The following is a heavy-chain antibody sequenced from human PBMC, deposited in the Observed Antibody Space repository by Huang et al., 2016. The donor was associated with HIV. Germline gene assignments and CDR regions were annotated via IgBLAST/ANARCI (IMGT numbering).Heavy chain of an antibody. V-gene: IGHV3-30*18. Sequence: VQLVESGGGVVQPGRSLRLACAASGFGFSTYGLHWVRQAPGKGREWVEVRSYDGSNKYYAHSVKGRFTISRDTSENKVYLQMNSLRHEDTAVYYCAKDGADEEWDIDYWGQGTLVTVSS. CDR2: RSYDGSNK. J-gene: IGHJ4*02. CDR3: AKDGADEEWDIDY. CDR1: GFGFSTYG. D-gene: IGHD1-26*01.